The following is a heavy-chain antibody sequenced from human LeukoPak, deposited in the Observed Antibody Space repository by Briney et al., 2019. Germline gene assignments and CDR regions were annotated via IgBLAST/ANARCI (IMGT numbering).Heavy chain of an antibody. CDR1: GGTFSSYA. D-gene: IGHD1-26*01. V-gene: IGHV1-69*13. J-gene: IGHJ4*02. CDR2: IIPIFGTA. Sequence: GASVKVSCKASGGTFSSYAISWVRQAPGQGLEWMGGIIPIFGTANYAQKFQGRVTITADESTSTAYMELSSLRSEDTAVYYCARVKRGIGSPVGGGYFDYWGQGTLVTVSS. CDR3: ARVKRGIGSPVGGGYFDY.